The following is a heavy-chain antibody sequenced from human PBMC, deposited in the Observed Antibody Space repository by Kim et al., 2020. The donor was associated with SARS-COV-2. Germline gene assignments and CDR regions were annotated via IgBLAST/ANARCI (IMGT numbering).Heavy chain of an antibody. CDR2: ISGSGGST. CDR3: AKDRATADYYYYMDG. Sequence: GGSLRLSCAASGFTFSSYAMSWVRQAPGKGLEWVSAISGSGGSTYYADSLKGRFTISRDNSKNTMYLQMNSLRDEDTAVYYCAKDRATADYYYYMDGWGEGTTVTVCS. J-gene: IGHJ6*03. D-gene: IGHD4-4*01. V-gene: IGHV3-23*01. CDR1: GFTFSSYA.